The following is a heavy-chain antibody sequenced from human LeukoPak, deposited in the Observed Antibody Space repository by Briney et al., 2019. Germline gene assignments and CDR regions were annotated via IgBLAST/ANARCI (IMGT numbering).Heavy chain of an antibody. CDR1: GGSFSGYY. CDR2: INHSGST. CDR3: ARGGVVVPAAMTDY. J-gene: IGHJ4*02. D-gene: IGHD2-2*01. Sequence: SETLSLTCAVYGGSFSGYYWSWVRQPPGKGLEWIGEINHSGSTNYNPSLKSRVTISVDTSKNQFSLKLSSVTAADTAVYYCARGGVVVPAAMTDYWGQGTLVTVSS. V-gene: IGHV4-34*01.